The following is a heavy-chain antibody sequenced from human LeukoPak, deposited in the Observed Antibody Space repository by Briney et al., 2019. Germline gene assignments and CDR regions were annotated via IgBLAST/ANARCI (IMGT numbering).Heavy chain of an antibody. D-gene: IGHD6-19*01. V-gene: IGHV3-30*04. CDR2: ISYDGSNK. J-gene: IGHJ4*02. CDR3: ARAVSSGWYSPGDY. Sequence: SCKASGYTFTDYYLHWVRQAPGKGLEWVAVISYDGSNKYYADSVKGRFTISRDNSKNTLYLQMNSLRAEDTAVYYCARAVSSGWYSPGDYWGQGTLVTVSS. CDR1: GYTFTDYY.